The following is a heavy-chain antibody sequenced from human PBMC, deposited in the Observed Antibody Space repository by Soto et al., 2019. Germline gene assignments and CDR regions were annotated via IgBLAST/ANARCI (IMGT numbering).Heavy chain of an antibody. CDR2: INPSGGST. V-gene: IGHV1-46*01. CDR3: ARGSITIFGVVIINPPLFDY. CDR1: GYTFTSYY. J-gene: IGHJ4*02. Sequence: GASVKVACXASGYTFTSYYMHWVRQATGQGLEWMGIINPSGGSTSYAQKFQGRVTMTRDTSTSTVYMELSSLRSEDTAVYYCARGSITIFGVVIINPPLFDYWGQGTLVTVSS. D-gene: IGHD3-3*01.